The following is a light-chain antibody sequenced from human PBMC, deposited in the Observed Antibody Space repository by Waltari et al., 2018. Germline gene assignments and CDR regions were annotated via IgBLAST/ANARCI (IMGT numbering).Light chain of an antibody. CDR1: SSDVGRYNY. V-gene: IGLV2-14*01. CDR2: DVT. J-gene: IGLJ3*02. CDR3: ASYIPGSTLV. Sequence: QSALTQPASVSGSPGQSITISCTGSSSDVGRYNYVSWYQQFPDRAPKLMIYDVTNPPSGVSNRFSGYKSANTASLTISGLQPEDEADYYCASYIPGSTLVFGGGTKLTVL.